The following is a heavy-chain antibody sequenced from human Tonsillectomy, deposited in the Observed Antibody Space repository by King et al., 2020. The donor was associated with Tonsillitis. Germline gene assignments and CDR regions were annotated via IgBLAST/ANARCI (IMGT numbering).Heavy chain of an antibody. CDR3: ATDPYCITTSCYFSRGYMDV. D-gene: IGHD2-2*01. J-gene: IGHJ6*03. V-gene: IGHV3-53*01. CDR1: GFTVSSNY. CDR2: IYSGGST. Sequence: VQLVESGGGLIQPGGSLRLSCAASGFTVSSNYMSWVRQAPGKGLEWVSVIYSGGSTYYADSVKGRFTISRDNSKNTLYLQMNSLRAEDTAVYYCATDPYCITTSCYFSRGYMDVWGKGTTVTVSS.